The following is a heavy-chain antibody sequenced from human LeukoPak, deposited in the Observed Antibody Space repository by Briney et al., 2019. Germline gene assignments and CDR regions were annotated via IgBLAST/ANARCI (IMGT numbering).Heavy chain of an antibody. CDR3: ARTNTVYGDFDY. Sequence: GGSLRLSCAASGLTVTDNYFSWVRQAPGKGLEWVSVIFPDGRTYHADSVKGRFTISRDRPKNTLLLQMNSLRADDTALYHCARTNTVYGDFDYWGQGILVTVSS. V-gene: IGHV3-53*01. CDR2: IFPDGRT. J-gene: IGHJ4*02. D-gene: IGHD2/OR15-2a*01. CDR1: GLTVTDNY.